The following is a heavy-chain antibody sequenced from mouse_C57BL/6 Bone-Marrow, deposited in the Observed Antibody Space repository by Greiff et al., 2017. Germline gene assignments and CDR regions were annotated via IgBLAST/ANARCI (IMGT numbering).Heavy chain of an antibody. CDR3: ARSYYGNLAWFAY. CDR2: INPNNGGT. D-gene: IGHD2-1*01. CDR1: GYTFTDYN. Sequence: EVQLQESGPELVKPGASVKMSCKASGYTFTDYNMHWVKQSHGKSLEWIGYINPNNGGTNYNQKFKGKATLTVNKSSSTAYMELRSLTSEDSAVYYCARSYYGNLAWFAYGGQGTLVTGS. V-gene: IGHV1-22*01. J-gene: IGHJ3*01.